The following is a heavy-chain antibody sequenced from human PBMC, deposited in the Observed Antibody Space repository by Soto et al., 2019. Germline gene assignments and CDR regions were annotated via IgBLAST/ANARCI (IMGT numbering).Heavy chain of an antibody. CDR3: ATDCSGGSCLYY. J-gene: IGHJ4*02. V-gene: IGHV3-33*01. CDR2: IWYDGSNK. CDR1: GFTFSSYG. D-gene: IGHD2-15*01. Sequence: QVQLVESGGGVVQPGRSLRLSCVASGFTFSSYGMHWVRQAPGKGLEWVAVIWYDGSNKYYADSVKGRFTISRDSSKNTMYLQMNSLRAEDTAVYFCATDCSGGSCLYYWGQGPLVTVSS.